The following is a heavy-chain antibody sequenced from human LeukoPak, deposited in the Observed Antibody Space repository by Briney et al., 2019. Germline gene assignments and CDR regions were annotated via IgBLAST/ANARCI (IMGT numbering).Heavy chain of an antibody. CDR1: SGSFSGYY. Sequence: PSETLSLTCAVYSGSFSGYYWSWIPQPPGKGLECIGEIYHSGSTNYNPSLKSRVTISVDTSKNQFSLKLSSVTAADTAVYYCARGFATMVRGVVLDFWGQGTLVTVSS. CDR2: IYHSGST. V-gene: IGHV4-34*01. CDR3: ARGFATMVRGVVLDF. D-gene: IGHD3-10*01. J-gene: IGHJ4*02.